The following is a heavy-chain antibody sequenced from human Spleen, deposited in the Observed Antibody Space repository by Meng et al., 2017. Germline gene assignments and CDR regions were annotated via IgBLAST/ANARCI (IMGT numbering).Heavy chain of an antibody. Sequence: GESLKISCKGSGYSFTSYWIGWVRQMPGKGLEWMGIIYPGDSDTRSSPSFQGQVTISADKSISTAYLQWSSLKASDTAMYYCARHEGATNPYYYYYGMDVWGQGTTVTVSS. V-gene: IGHV5-51*01. CDR3: ARHEGATNPYYYYYGMDV. D-gene: IGHD5-24*01. CDR2: IYPGDSDT. J-gene: IGHJ6*02. CDR1: GYSFTSYW.